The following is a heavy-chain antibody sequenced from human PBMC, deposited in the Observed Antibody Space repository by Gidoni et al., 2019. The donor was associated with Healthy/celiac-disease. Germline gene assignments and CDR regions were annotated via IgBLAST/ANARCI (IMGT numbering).Heavy chain of an antibody. CDR2: IIPIFGTA. V-gene: IGHV1-69*01. D-gene: IGHD2-21*01. Sequence: QVQLVQFGAEVKKPGSSVTFSSMSSVGSFSSYAISWVRQAPGQGLVWMGGIIPIFGTANYAQKFQGRVTITADESTSTAYMELSSLRSEDTAVYYCARDCGSGGLSWFDPWGQGTLVTVSS. CDR1: VGSFSSYA. CDR3: ARDCGSGGLSWFDP. J-gene: IGHJ5*02.